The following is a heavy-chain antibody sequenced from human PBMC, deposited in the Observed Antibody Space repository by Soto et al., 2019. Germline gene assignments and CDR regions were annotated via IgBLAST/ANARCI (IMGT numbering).Heavy chain of an antibody. CDR1: GLTFSSYA. CDR2: ISGSGGST. V-gene: IGHV3-23*01. Sequence: EVQLLESGGGLVQPGGSLRLSCAASGLTFSSYAMSWVRQAPGKGLEWVSAISGSGGSTYYADSVKGRFTISRDNSKNTLYPQMNSLRAEDTAVCYCAKFELLSAHYYFDYWGQGPLVPVSS. J-gene: IGHJ4*02. CDR3: AKFELLSAHYYFDY. D-gene: IGHD2-2*01.